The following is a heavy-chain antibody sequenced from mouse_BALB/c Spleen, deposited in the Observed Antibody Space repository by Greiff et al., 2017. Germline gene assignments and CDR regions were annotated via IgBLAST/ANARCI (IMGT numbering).Heavy chain of an antibody. CDR1: GYSITSGYY. V-gene: IGHV3-6*02. CDR2: ISYDGSN. Sequence: ESGPGLVKPSQSLSLTCSVTGYSITSGYYWNWIRQFPGNKLEWMGYISYDGSNNYNPSLKNRISITRDTSKNQSFLKLNSVTTEDTATYYCAREGLYYGSSYDDYWGQGTTLTVSS. D-gene: IGHD1-1*01. J-gene: IGHJ2*01. CDR3: AREGLYYGSSYDDY.